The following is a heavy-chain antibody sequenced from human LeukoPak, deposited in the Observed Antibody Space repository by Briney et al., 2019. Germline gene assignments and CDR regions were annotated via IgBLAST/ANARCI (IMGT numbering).Heavy chain of an antibody. CDR3: ARDSGGSRDAFDI. CDR2: ISSSSSYI. CDR1: GFTFSSYS. J-gene: IGHJ3*02. V-gene: IGHV3-21*01. Sequence: PGGSLRLSCAATGFTFSSYSMNWVRQAPGKGLEWVSSISSSSSYIYYADSVKGRFTISRDNAKNSLYLQMNSLRAEDTAVYYCARDSGGSRDAFDIWGQGTMVTVSS. D-gene: IGHD2-15*01.